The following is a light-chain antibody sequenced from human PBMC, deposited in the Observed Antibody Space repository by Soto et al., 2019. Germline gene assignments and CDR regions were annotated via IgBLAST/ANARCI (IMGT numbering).Light chain of an antibody. CDR3: QQSYTAPLT. Sequence: DVQVSQSPPSLSASVGDIVNITCRASQSISTYLNWYQQKPGKAPNLLIFAASTLQSGVPSRFSGSGSGTDFTLTIRSLQPEDFATYYCQQSYTAPLTFGGGTKV. CDR1: QSISTY. V-gene: IGKV1-39*01. J-gene: IGKJ4*01. CDR2: AAS.